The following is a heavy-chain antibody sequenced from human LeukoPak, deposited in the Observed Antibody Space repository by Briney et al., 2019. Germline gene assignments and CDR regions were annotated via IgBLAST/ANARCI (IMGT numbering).Heavy chain of an antibody. Sequence: GGSLRLFCAASGFAFNTYWMDWVRQAPGKGLEWVGNINQDGSVKHYVDSVRGRFTISRDNARNSVYLQMSAPRVEDTAVYYCTRDFVFWGQGSLVTASS. J-gene: IGHJ4*02. V-gene: IGHV3-7*01. CDR1: GFAFNTYW. D-gene: IGHD3-3*01. CDR3: TRDFVF. CDR2: INQDGSVK.